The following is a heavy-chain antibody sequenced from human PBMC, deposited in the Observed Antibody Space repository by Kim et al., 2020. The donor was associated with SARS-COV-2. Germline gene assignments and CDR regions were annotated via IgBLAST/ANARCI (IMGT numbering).Heavy chain of an antibody. V-gene: IGHV4-39*01. CDR1: GGSLSSSNCF. D-gene: IGHD3-3*01. J-gene: IGHJ4*01. CDR3: SALEIVGY. CDR2: FHCSRYT. Sequence: SETLSLTCTVSGGSLSSSNCFWGWLRPPPGKGREWIVSFHCSRYTYYTPSIRSRVTISVDSSNNQFSLTFGSVAAAAASYCFCSALEIVGYWGPGTLVP.